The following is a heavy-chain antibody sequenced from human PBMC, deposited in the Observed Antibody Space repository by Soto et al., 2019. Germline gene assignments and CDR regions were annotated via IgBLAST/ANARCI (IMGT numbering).Heavy chain of an antibody. Sequence: EVQLVESGGGLVQPGGSLRLSCAASGFTFSSYWIHWVRQAPGKGLVWLSRINTDGTTTIYADSVKGRFAISRDNARNTVHLQMNSLTAEDTAVYVCARGAFGAYYFDYWGQGTLVTVSS. CDR1: GFTFSSYW. J-gene: IGHJ4*02. CDR3: ARGAFGAYYFDY. D-gene: IGHD3-3*01. V-gene: IGHV3-74*01. CDR2: INTDGTTT.